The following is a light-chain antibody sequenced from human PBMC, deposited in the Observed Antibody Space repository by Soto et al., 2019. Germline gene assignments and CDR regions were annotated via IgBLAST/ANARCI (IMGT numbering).Light chain of an antibody. CDR2: GSA. J-gene: IGKJ1*01. CDR3: LQHNLFPRT. Sequence: IQLTHTPSLMSASIGDRVTLTYRASQAIRNDLAWYQQKPGTAPKRLIYGSASLQSGGPSRFSGSGAGTEFSLTISSLQPEDFGTYYCLQHNLFPRTFGQGTKVDIK. V-gene: IGKV1-17*01. CDR1: QAIRND.